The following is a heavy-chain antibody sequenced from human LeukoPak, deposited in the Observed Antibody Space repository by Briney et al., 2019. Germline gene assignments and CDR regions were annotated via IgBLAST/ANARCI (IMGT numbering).Heavy chain of an antibody. V-gene: IGHV3-21*01. D-gene: IGHD1-1*01. CDR3: AREVQLERLGFGKEGSAFDY. CDR2: ISSSSSYI. Sequence: GGSLRLSCAASGFTFSSYSMNWARQAPGKGLEWVSSISSSSSYIYYADSVKGRFTISRDNAKDSLYLQMNSLRAEDTAVYYCAREVQLERLGFGKEGSAFDYWGQGTLVTVSS. CDR1: GFTFSSYS. J-gene: IGHJ4*02.